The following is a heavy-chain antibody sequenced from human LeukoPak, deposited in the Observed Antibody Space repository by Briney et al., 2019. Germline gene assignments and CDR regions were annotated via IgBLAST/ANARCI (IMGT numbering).Heavy chain of an antibody. D-gene: IGHD2-2*01. V-gene: IGHV1-2*04. CDR3: ARGLIVVVPAARYGMDV. J-gene: IGHJ6*02. CDR1: GYTFTGYY. CDR2: INPNSGGT. Sequence: GASVKVSCKASGYTFTGYYMHWVRQAPGQGLEWMGWINPNSGGTNYAQKFQGWVTMTRDTSISTAYMELSRLRSDDTAVYYCARGLIVVVPAARYGMDVWGQGTTVTVSS.